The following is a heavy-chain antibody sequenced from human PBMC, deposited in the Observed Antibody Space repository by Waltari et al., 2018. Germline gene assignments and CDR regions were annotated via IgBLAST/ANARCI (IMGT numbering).Heavy chain of an antibody. V-gene: IGHV3-30*02. CDR1: AFTFSSNE. CDR3: AKGAYHVSSSNGDS. J-gene: IGHJ4*02. CDR2: IWFDGSNQ. Sequence: QGQLVESGGGVVQPGGSLRLSCTDSAFTFSSNELHWVRQTPGKWLECVAVIWFDGSNQFYADSVKGRFTISRANSKNTAYLHMNSLRAEDTAIYYCAKGAYHVSSSNGDSWGQGTLVIVSS. D-gene: IGHD6-6*01.